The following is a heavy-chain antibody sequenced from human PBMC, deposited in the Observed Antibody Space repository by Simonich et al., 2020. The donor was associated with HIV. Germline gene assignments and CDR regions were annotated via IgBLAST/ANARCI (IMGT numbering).Heavy chain of an antibody. CDR1: GYTFTNYY. CDR2: LSPNKGGT. J-gene: IGHJ3*02. D-gene: IGHD1-26*01. V-gene: IGHV1-2*02. Sequence: QVHLVQSGAEVKKPGASVKVSCKASGYTFTNYYIHWVRQAPGQGLEGMGRLSPNKGGTNYPQKFQGRVTMTRDTSISTAYMELNRLKSDDTAIYYCATHGPGSYSSALDIWGQGTMVTVSS. CDR3: ATHGPGSYSSALDI.